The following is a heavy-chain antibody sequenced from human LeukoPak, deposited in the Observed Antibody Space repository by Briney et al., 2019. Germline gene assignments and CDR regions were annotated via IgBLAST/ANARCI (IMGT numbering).Heavy chain of an antibody. Sequence: ASVKVSCKASGYTFTGYYMHWVRQAPGQGLEWMGWINPNSGGTNYAQKFQGRVTMTRDTSISTAYMELSRLRSDDTAVYYCARVEAYYYEAVFDYWGQGTLVTVSS. CDR2: INPNSGGT. CDR1: GYTFTGYY. V-gene: IGHV1-2*02. CDR3: ARVEAYYYEAVFDY. D-gene: IGHD3-22*01. J-gene: IGHJ4*02.